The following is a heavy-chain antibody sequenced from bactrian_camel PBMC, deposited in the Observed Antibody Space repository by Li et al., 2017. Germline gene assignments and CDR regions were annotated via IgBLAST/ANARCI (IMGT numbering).Heavy chain of an antibody. CDR2: IAPDAART. J-gene: IGHJ7*01. CDR1: EFSFARYD. V-gene: IGHV3S40*01. Sequence: DVQLVESGGGSVQAGEALTLSCTYSEFSFARYDMGWYRQAPGKGLEWVATIAPDAARTDYADSVKGRFTMSRDNARNTVALQLNSLKTDDMAIYYCTRGISGMDYWGKGTQVTVS.